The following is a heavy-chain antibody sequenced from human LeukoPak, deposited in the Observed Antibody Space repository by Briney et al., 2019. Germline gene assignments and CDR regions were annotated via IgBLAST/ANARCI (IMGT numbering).Heavy chain of an antibody. CDR2: IYHSGST. J-gene: IGHJ3*02. CDR1: GGSISSSNW. D-gene: IGHD1-26*01. V-gene: IGHV4-4*02. CDR3: AREPLGAPGAFDI. Sequence: PSETLSLTCAVSGGSISSSNWWSWVRQPPGKGLEWIGEIYHSGSTNYNPSLKSRVTISVDKSKNQFSLKLSSVTAADTAVYYCAREPLGAPGAFDIWGQGTMVTVSS.